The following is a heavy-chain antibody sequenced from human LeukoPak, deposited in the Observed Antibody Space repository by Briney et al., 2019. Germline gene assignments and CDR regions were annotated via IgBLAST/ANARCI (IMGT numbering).Heavy chain of an antibody. Sequence: PGGSLRLSCAASGFTFSSSAMHWVRQPPGKGLEWVTVISNDESNKYYADSVKGRFTISRDNSKNMLYLQMNSLRTEDTAVYYCAKVGSGNDYYWGQGTLVTVSP. CDR2: ISNDESNK. D-gene: IGHD5-12*01. CDR1: GFTFSSSA. J-gene: IGHJ4*02. V-gene: IGHV3-30*18. CDR3: AKVGSGNDYY.